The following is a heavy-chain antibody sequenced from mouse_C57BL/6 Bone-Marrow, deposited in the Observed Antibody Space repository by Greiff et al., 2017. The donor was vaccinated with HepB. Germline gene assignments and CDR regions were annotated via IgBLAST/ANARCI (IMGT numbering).Heavy chain of an antibody. CDR2: INPNNGGT. CDR3: ARSNYYGSSYLPY. CDR1: GYTFTDYY. Sequence: VQLQQSGPELVKPGASVKISCKASGYTFTDYYMNWVKQSHGKSLEWIGDINPNNGGTSYNQKFKGKATLTVDKSSSTAYMELRSLTSEDAAVYYCARSNYYGSSYLPYWGQGTLVTVSA. V-gene: IGHV1-26*01. J-gene: IGHJ3*01. D-gene: IGHD1-1*01.